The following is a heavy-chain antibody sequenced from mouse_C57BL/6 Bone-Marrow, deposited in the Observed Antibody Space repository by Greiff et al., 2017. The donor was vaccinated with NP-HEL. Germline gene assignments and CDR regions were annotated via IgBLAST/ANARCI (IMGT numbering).Heavy chain of an antibody. Sequence: VHLVESGAELAKPGASVKLSCKASGYTFTSYWMHWVKQRPGQGLEWIGYINPSSGYTKYNQKFKDKATLTADKSSSTAYMQLSSLTYEDSAVYYCARENYGPHWYFDVWGTGTTVTVSS. J-gene: IGHJ1*03. V-gene: IGHV1-7*01. D-gene: IGHD1-1*02. CDR2: INPSSGYT. CDR1: GYTFTSYW. CDR3: ARENYGPHWYFDV.